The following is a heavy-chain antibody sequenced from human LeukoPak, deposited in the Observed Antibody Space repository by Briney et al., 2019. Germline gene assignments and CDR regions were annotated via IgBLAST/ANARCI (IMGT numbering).Heavy chain of an antibody. J-gene: IGHJ4*02. CDR1: GFTFSSYA. D-gene: IGHD3-10*01. CDR3: AGGYGYFDY. CDR2: ISTSGGST. V-gene: IGHV3-23*01. Sequence: GGSLRLSCAASGFTFSSYAMSWVRQAPGKGLEWVSVISTSGGSTYYADSVKGRFTISRDNFKNTLYLQMNSLRAEDTAVYYCAGGYGYFDYWGQGTLVTVSS.